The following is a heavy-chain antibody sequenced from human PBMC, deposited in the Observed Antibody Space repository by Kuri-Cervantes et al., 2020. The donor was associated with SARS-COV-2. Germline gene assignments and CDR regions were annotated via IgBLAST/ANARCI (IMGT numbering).Heavy chain of an antibody. Sequence: GGSLRLSCAASGSTFSSYAMSWVRQAPGKGLEWVSAISGSGGSTYYADSVKGRFTISRGNSKNTLYLQMNSLRAEDTAVYYCAKGDYCSSTSCYSYYYYYGMDVWGQGTTVTVSS. CDR3: AKGDYCSSTSCYSYYYYYGMDV. J-gene: IGHJ6*02. CDR2: ISGSGGST. V-gene: IGHV3-23*01. D-gene: IGHD2-2*01. CDR1: GSTFSSYA.